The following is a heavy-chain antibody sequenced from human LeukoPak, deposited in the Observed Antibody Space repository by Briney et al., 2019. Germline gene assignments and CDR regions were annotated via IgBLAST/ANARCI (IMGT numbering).Heavy chain of an antibody. D-gene: IGHD3-22*01. J-gene: IGHJ4*02. CDR2: IYYSGST. CDR3: ARSRGLYYYDSSGYYHGYYFDY. V-gene: IGHV4-59*01. Sequence: SETLSLTCTVSGGSISTYYWSWIRQAPGKGLEWIGYIYYSGSTNYNPSLKSRVTISVDTSKNQFSLKLSSVTAADTAVYYCARSRGLYYYDSSGYYHGYYFDYWGQGTLVTVSS. CDR1: GGSISTYY.